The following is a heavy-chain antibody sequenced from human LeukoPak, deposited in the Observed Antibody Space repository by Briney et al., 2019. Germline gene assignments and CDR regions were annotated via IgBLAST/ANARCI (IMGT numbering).Heavy chain of an antibody. J-gene: IGHJ4*02. Sequence: PSETLSLTCTVSGGSISSYYWSWIRQPPGKGLEWIGYIYYSGSTNYNPSLKSRVTISVDTSKNQFSLKLSSVTAADTAVYYCARVGSSWYFGYWGQGTLVTVSS. CDR1: GGSISSYY. D-gene: IGHD6-13*01. CDR3: ARVGSSWYFGY. CDR2: IYYSGST. V-gene: IGHV4-59*01.